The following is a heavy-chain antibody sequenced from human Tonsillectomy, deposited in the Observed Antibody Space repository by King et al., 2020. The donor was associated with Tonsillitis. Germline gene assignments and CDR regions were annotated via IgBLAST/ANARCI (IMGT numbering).Heavy chain of an antibody. D-gene: IGHD3-3*01. CDR1: GGSISSSSYY. J-gene: IGHJ3*02. V-gene: IGHV4-39*01. CDR2: IYYSGST. Sequence: VQLQESGPGLVKPSETLSLTCTVSGGSISSSSYYWGWIRQPPGKGLEWIGSIYYSGSTYYNPSLKNRVNISVDTSKNQFSLKLSSVTAADTAVYYCARNSRMSDYYRTTYDAFDIWGQGTMVTVSS. CDR3: ARNSRMSDYYRTTYDAFDI.